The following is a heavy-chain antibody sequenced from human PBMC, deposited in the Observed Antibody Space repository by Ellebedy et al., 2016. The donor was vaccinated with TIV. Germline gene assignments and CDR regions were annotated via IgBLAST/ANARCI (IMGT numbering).Heavy chain of an antibody. CDR3: AKVAGFCSGGSCYSDY. V-gene: IGHV3-23*01. CDR1: GFTFNNYA. CDR2: ISGGGGDYT. Sequence: PGGSLRLSCAASGFTFNNYAMSWVRQAPGRGLEWVSAISGGGGDYTHYSDSVKGRFTIARDKSKNTLCLQMNSLRADDTAVYYCAKVAGFCSGGSCYSDYWGQGTLVTVSS. J-gene: IGHJ4*02. D-gene: IGHD2-15*01.